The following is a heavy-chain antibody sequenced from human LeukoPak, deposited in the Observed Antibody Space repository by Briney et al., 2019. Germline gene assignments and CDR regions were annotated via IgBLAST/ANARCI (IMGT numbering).Heavy chain of an antibody. Sequence: GGSLRLSCAASGFTFSDHYMDWVRQAPGKGLEWVGRTRNKANSYTTEYAASVKGRFTISRDNAKNSLYLQMNSLRAEDTAVYYCASGRFLEWLSTADAFDIWGQGTMVTVSS. CDR3: ASGRFLEWLSTADAFDI. V-gene: IGHV3-72*01. CDR2: TRNKANSYTT. J-gene: IGHJ3*02. CDR1: GFTFSDHY. D-gene: IGHD3-3*01.